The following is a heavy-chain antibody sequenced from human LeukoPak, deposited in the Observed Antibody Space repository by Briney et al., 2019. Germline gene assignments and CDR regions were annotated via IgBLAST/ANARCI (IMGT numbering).Heavy chain of an antibody. J-gene: IGHJ4*02. Sequence: ASVKVSCKASGYTFTNYYMHWVRQAPGQGLDWMGIINPTGGSTNYAQKFQGRVTMTRDTSTSTVYMELSNLRSEDTAVYYCARSPNSSGWSHFDYWGQGTLVTVSS. D-gene: IGHD6-19*01. CDR2: INPTGGST. V-gene: IGHV1-46*01. CDR3: ARSPNSSGWSHFDY. CDR1: GYTFTNYY.